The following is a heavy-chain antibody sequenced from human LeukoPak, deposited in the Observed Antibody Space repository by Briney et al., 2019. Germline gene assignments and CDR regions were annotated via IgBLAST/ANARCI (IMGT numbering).Heavy chain of an antibody. CDR3: ARHAGGSGSPRPYYGMDV. CDR2: IFYSGST. V-gene: IGHV4-59*08. J-gene: IGHJ6*02. Sequence: SETLFLTCTVSGGSISNYYWSWMRQPPGKGLEWIGYIFYSGSTNYDPSLKSRVSISGDTSKNQISLKLSSVTAADTALYYCARHAGGSGSPRPYYGMDVWGQGTTVTVSS. D-gene: IGHD3-10*01. CDR1: GGSISNYY.